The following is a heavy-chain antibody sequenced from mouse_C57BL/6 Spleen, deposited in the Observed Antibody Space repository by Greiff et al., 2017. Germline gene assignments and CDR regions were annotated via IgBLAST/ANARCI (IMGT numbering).Heavy chain of an antibody. CDR2: INPNNGGT. CDR1: GYTFTDYN. J-gene: IGHJ4*01. Sequence: VQLQQSGPELVKPGASVKIPCKASGYTFTDYNMDWVKQSHGKSLEWIGDINPNNGGTIYNQKFKGKATLTVDKSSSTAYMELRSLTSEDTAVYYCARWYYGSETAMDYWGQGTSVTVSS. D-gene: IGHD1-1*01. CDR3: ARWYYGSETAMDY. V-gene: IGHV1-18*01.